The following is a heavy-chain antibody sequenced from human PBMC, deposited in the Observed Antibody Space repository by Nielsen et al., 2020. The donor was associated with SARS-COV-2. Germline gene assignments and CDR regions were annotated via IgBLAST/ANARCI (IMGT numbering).Heavy chain of an antibody. CDR1: GYTFTSYA. V-gene: IGHV1-18*01. J-gene: IGHJ4*02. CDR2: INAYNGNA. D-gene: IGHD6-13*01. Sequence: ASVKVSCKASGYTFTSYAISWVRQAPGQGLEWMGWINAYNGNAKYEQKLQGRVTMTTDTPTSTAYMEVRSLRADDTAVYYCAREGGSKWYFDYWGQGTPVTVSS. CDR3: AREGGSKWYFDY.